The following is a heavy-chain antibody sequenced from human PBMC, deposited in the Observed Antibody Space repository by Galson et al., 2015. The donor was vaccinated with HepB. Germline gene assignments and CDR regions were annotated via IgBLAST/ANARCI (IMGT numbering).Heavy chain of an antibody. CDR3: ARVYHYYDSSGYYDAFDI. J-gene: IGHJ3*02. D-gene: IGHD3-22*01. Sequence: SLRLSCAASGFTFSSYWMSWVRQAPGKGLEWVANIKQDGSEKYYVDSVKGRFTISRDNAKNSLYLQMNSLRAEDTAVYYCARVYHYYDSSGYYDAFDIWGQGTMVTVSS. V-gene: IGHV3-7*03. CDR1: GFTFSSYW. CDR2: IKQDGSEK.